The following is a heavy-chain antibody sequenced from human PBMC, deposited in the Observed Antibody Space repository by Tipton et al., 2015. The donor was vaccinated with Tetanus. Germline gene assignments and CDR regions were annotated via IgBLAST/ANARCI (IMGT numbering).Heavy chain of an antibody. V-gene: IGHV3-23*01. Sequence: SLRLSCVVSGLTFSDYAMNWVRQAPGKGPEWVASISGSGGSFYYVASVKGRFTISRDNSKNTLYLQMSSLRAEDTAVYYCARFSGWYRREYHFDYWGQETLVTVSS. J-gene: IGHJ4*02. CDR2: ISGSGGSF. D-gene: IGHD6-19*01. CDR3: ARFSGWYRREYHFDY. CDR1: GLTFSDYA.